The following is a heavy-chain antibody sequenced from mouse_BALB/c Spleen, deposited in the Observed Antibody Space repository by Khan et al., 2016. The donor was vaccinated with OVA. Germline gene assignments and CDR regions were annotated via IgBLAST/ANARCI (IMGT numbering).Heavy chain of an antibody. CDR1: GYPFTSYY. CDR2: VDPFNGGT. J-gene: IGHJ3*01. Sequence: EVQLQESGPELMKPGASVKISCKASGYPFTSYYIHWVKQSHGKSLEWIGYVDPFNGGTSYNQKFKGKATLTVDKSSSTAYMHLSSLTSEDSAVFCCTRHGDSAWFAYWGQGTLVTVSA. CDR3: TRHGDSAWFAY. D-gene: IGHD2-13*01. V-gene: IGHV1S135*01.